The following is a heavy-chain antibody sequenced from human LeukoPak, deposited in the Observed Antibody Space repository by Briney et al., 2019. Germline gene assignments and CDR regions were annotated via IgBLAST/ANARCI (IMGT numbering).Heavy chain of an antibody. CDR3: ARALSNAYWGGDCPWYYYGRDV. D-gene: IGHD2-21*02. J-gene: IGHJ6*02. V-gene: IGHV4-34*01. CDR1: GGSFSGYY. Sequence: SETLSLTCAVYGGSFSGYYWSWIRQHPGKGLEWIGEINHSGSTNYNPSLKSRVTISVDTSKNQFSLKLSSVTAADTAVYYCARALSNAYWGGDCPWYYYGRDVGGQGTTVTVPS. CDR2: INHSGST.